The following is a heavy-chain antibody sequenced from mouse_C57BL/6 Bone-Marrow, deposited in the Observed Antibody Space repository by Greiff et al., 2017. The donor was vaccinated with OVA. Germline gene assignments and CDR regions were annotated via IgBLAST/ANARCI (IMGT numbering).Heavy chain of an antibody. CDR3: TRYDYDGDYFDY. J-gene: IGHJ2*01. Sequence: VQLKQSGAELVRPGASVKLSCKASGYTFTDYEMHCVKQTPVHGLEWIGAIDPETCGTAYNQKFKGKATLTADKSSSTAYMELRSLTSEDSDDYDSTRYDYDGDYFDYWGQGTTLTVSS. CDR1: GYTFTDYE. V-gene: IGHV1-23*01. CDR2: IDPETCGT. D-gene: IGHD2-4*01.